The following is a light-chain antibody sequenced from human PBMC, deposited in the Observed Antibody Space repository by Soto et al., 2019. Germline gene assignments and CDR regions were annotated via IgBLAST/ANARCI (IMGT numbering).Light chain of an antibody. CDR1: QSLSSS. CDR3: QQYNNWPYT. CDR2: DAS. V-gene: IGKV3-15*01. J-gene: IGKJ2*01. Sequence: EIVMTQSPSTLSVSPGERATLSCRASQSLSSSLAWYQRTPGQAPRLLIYDASTRVTGIPARFSGSGSGTEFTLTISSLQSEDFAVYYCQQYNNWPYTFGQGTKVEIK.